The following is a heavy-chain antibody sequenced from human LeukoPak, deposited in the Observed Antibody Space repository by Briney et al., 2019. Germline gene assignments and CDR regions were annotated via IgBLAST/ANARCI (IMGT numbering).Heavy chain of an antibody. J-gene: IGHJ4*02. CDR3: ARKYCSGGSCSQDFDY. V-gene: IGHV4-34*01. Sequence: SETLSLTCAVYGGSFSGYCWSWIRQPPGKGLEWIGEINHSGSTNYNPSLKSRVTISVDTSKNQFSLKLSSVTAADTAVYYCARKYCSGGSCSQDFDYWGQGTLVTVSS. CDR1: GGSFSGYC. CDR2: INHSGST. D-gene: IGHD2-15*01.